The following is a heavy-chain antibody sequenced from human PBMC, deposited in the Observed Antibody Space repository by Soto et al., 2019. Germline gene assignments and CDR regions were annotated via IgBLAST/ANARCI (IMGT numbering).Heavy chain of an antibody. Sequence: QVQLVQSGAEVKKPGASVKVSCEASGYTFNSYGITWVRQAPGQGLEWIGWISAYNGKTNYAQNLQGRVTMTTDTSTSTAHMELRSLIFDDTAVYFCARRPRDRAPDFWGQGTTVTVSS. V-gene: IGHV1-18*01. CDR2: ISAYNGKT. D-gene: IGHD3-22*01. CDR1: GYTFNSYG. CDR3: ARRPRDRAPDF. J-gene: IGHJ6*02.